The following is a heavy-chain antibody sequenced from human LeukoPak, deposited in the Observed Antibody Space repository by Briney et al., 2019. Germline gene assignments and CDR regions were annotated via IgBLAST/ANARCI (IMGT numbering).Heavy chain of an antibody. Sequence: GGSLRLSCVASGFTVSSNYMSWIRQAPGKGLEWVSVIYSGGSTYYADSVKGRFTISRDNSKNTLYLQMNSRRVEDTAVYYCARDYGVAEGYWGQGTLVTVSS. CDR1: GFTVSSNY. V-gene: IGHV3-53*01. CDR2: IYSGGST. J-gene: IGHJ4*02. CDR3: ARDYGVAEGY. D-gene: IGHD6-19*01.